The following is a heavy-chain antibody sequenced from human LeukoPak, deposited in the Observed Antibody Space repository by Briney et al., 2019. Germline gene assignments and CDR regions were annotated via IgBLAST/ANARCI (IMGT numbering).Heavy chain of an antibody. V-gene: IGHV1-46*01. J-gene: IGHJ3*02. CDR3: ARGRGHVDTARLDAFDI. D-gene: IGHD5-18*01. Sequence: ASVKVSCKASGYTFTSYYMHWVRQAPGQGLEWMGIVNPSGGSTSYAQKFQGRVTMTRDMSTSTVYMELSSLRSEDTAVYYCARGRGHVDTARLDAFDIWGQGTMVTVSS. CDR2: VNPSGGST. CDR1: GYTFTSYY.